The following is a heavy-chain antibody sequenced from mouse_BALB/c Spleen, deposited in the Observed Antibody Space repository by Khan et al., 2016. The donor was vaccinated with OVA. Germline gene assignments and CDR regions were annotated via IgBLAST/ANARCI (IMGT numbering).Heavy chain of an antibody. CDR1: GYTFSTYW. CDR3: TRLGSYYGSTFVF. J-gene: IGHJ2*01. V-gene: IGHV1-7*01. D-gene: IGHD1-1*01. CDR2: FTPSTAYA. Sequence: QVQLQQSGAELAKPGASVKMSCKASGYTFSTYWMHWVKQRPGQGLEWIGSFTPSTAYADFNQKFKDKATLTADKSSSTAFLQLSSLTSEDSAVYYCTRLGSYYGSTFVFWGQGTTLTVSS.